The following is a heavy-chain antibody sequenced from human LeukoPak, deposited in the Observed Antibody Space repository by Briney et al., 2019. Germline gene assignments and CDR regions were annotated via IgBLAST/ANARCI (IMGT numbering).Heavy chain of an antibody. CDR2: IYGRGGS. J-gene: IGHJ5*02. Sequence: SETLSLTCTVSGDSISSGSYYWSWIRQPAGKGLEWIGRIYGRGGSNYNPSLKSRVTISVGTSKNQFSLKLSSVTAADTAVYYCARGTELLWFGDKPKPKTDGYNWFDPWGQGTLVTVSS. V-gene: IGHV4-61*02. CDR1: GDSISSGSYY. D-gene: IGHD3-10*01. CDR3: ARGTELLWFGDKPKPKTDGYNWFDP.